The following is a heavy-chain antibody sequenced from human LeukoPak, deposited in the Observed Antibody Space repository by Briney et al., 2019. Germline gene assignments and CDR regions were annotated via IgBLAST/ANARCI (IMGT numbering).Heavy chain of an antibody. V-gene: IGHV3-53*01. J-gene: IGHJ5*01. CDR1: GFSVTNNY. Sequence: GGSLRLSCAVSGFSVTNNYMSWVRQAPGKGLEWVSVFYVGGATYYADSVKGRFTISRDNSENTLYLEMKSLRADDTAVYYCAKQVGSSWLFDSWGQGTLVTVSS. CDR3: AKQVGSSWLFDS. CDR2: FYVGGAT. D-gene: IGHD6-13*01.